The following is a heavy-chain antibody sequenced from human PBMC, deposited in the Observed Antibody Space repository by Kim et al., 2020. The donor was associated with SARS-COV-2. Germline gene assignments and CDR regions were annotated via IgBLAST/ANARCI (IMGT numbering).Heavy chain of an antibody. J-gene: IGHJ4*01. Sequence: SVKVSCKASGGTFSSYAISWVRQAPGQGLEWMGRIIPILGIANYAQKFRGRVTITADKSTSTAYMELSSLRSEDTAVYYCARNPLSEYQLLRTVSFGYW. D-gene: IGHD2-2*01. CDR2: IIPILGIA. V-gene: IGHV1-69*04. CDR1: GGTFSSYA. CDR3: ARNPLSEYQLLRTVSFGY.